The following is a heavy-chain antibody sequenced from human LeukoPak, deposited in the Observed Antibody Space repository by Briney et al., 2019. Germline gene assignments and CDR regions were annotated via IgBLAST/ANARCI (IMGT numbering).Heavy chain of an antibody. CDR1: GFTFSSYG. CDR2: ISYDGSNK. D-gene: IGHD2-2*01. Sequence: GRSLRLSCAASGFTFSSYGMHRVRQAPGKGLEWVAVISYDGSNKYYADSVKGRFTISRDNAKNALYLQMHSLRVEDTAVYYCARESIVVVPTTMDDASDIWGQGTMVTVSS. CDR3: ARESIVVVPTTMDDASDI. J-gene: IGHJ3*02. V-gene: IGHV3-30*03.